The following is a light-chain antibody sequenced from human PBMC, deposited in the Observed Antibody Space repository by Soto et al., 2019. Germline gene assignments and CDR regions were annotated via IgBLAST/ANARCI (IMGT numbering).Light chain of an antibody. Sequence: DIVMTQSPDSLAVSLGERATINCKSSQSVLYSTNNKNYLAWYQQKPGQPPKLLIYWAATRESGVPDRFSGSGSWTDFTLTISSLQAADVAVYYCQQYYITPLTFGGGTKVEIK. CDR2: WAA. CDR1: QSVLYSTNNKNY. V-gene: IGKV4-1*01. CDR3: QQYYITPLT. J-gene: IGKJ4*01.